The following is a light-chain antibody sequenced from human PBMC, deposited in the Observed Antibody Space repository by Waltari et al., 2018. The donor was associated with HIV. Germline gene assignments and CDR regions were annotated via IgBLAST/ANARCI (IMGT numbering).Light chain of an antibody. CDR3: QQYSSSRLT. CDR2: GAS. CDR1: RSVLYISNSKNY. Sequence: DTVMTQSPHSLAVLLVARANINSKSSRSVLYISNSKNYLAWYQQKPGQAPKVLIYGASTRETGIADRFTGSGSGTDFTLTISSLQSEDVAVYYCQQYSSSRLTFGGGTKVEIK. V-gene: IGKV4-1*01. J-gene: IGKJ4*01.